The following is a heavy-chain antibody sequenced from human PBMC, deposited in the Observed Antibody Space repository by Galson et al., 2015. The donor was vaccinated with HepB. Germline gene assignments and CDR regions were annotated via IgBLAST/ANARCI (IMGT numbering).Heavy chain of an antibody. CDR3: AREPDDSSGYYWFDP. J-gene: IGHJ5*02. Sequence: SVKVSCKASGYTFTSYAMHWVRQAPGQGLEWMGWINAGNGNTKYSQKFQGRVTITRDTSASTAYMELSSLRSEDTAVYYCAREPDDSSGYYWFDPWGQGTLVTVSS. V-gene: IGHV1-3*01. CDR2: INAGNGNT. CDR1: GYTFTSYA. D-gene: IGHD3-22*01.